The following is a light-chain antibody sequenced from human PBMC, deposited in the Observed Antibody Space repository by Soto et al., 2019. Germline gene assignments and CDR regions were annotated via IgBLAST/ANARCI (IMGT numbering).Light chain of an antibody. CDR2: RND. Sequence: QSVLTQPPSVSGAPGQTVTISCTGSSSNIGTVYDGQWYQQFPRTAPRLLIYRNDLRPSGVPDRFSASKSGTSASLVITGLQDEDEAAYYLQSFDTHLSVVFGGGTKVTVL. CDR1: SSNIGTVYD. V-gene: IGLV1-40*01. CDR3: QSFDTHLSVV. J-gene: IGLJ2*01.